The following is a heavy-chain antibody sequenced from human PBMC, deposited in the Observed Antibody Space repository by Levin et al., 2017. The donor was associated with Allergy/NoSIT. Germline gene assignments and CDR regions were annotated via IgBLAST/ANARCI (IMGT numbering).Heavy chain of an antibody. CDR1: GFIVSDSY. D-gene: IGHD3-10*01. V-gene: IGHV3-11*05. CDR3: ARGRVPNDY. CDR2: ISRGNSYT. J-gene: IGHJ4*02. Sequence: GESLKISCAASGFIVSDSYMSWIRQAPGKGLEWVSYISRGNSYTNYLDSVKGRFTISRDNAKNSLYLQMNRLRAEDTAIYYCARGRVPNDYWGQGTLVTVSS.